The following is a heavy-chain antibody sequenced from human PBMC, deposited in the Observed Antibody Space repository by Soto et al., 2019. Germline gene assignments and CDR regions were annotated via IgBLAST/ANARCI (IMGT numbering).Heavy chain of an antibody. Sequence: SETLSLTCTVSGGSISSSSYYWGWIRQPPGKGLEWIGSIYYSGSTYYNPSLKSRVTISLDTSKNQFSLKLSTVTAADMAVYYCARIAVDYYYGMDVWGERSRFSVSS. CDR2: IYYSGST. CDR3: ARIAVDYYYGMDV. V-gene: IGHV4-39*01. D-gene: IGHD6-19*01. CDR1: GGSISSSSYY. J-gene: IGHJ6*02.